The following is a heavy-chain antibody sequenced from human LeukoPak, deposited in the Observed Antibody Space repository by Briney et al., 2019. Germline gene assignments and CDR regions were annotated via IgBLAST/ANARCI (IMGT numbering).Heavy chain of an antibody. CDR3: ATSGYDSAYYRDS. CDR1: GYTFTRHS. D-gene: IGHD1-26*01. Sequence: ASVKVSCKASGYTFTRHSIHWVRQAPGQGLEWMGLINPSVGTTNYAQKFQGRVTMTRVTSTSTGYLEPGSLRLEDTAVYYCATSGYDSAYYRDSWGQGTLVTVSS. V-gene: IGHV1-46*03. CDR2: INPSVGTT. J-gene: IGHJ4*02.